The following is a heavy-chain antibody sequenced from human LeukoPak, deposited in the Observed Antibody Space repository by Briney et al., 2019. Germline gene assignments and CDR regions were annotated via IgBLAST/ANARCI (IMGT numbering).Heavy chain of an antibody. J-gene: IGHJ3*02. CDR2: TYYNSKWYT. D-gene: IGHD6-13*01. Sequence: SQTLSLTCAISGDSVSTASNAWYWIRQSPSRGLEWLGRTYYNSKWYTDYAVSVSGRTTINPDTSKNQFSLQLNSVTPEDTAVYYCARDGQHLEAFDIWGQGAMITVSS. CDR3: ARDGQHLEAFDI. CDR1: GDSVSTASNA. V-gene: IGHV6-1*01.